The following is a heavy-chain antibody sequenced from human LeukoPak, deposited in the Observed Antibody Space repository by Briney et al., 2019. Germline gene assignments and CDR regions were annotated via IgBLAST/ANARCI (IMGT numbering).Heavy chain of an antibody. J-gene: IGHJ6*02. CDR1: GGSFSGYY. D-gene: IGHD3-16*02. CDR2: INHSGST. CDR3: AREALSYDYVWGSYRSPSYAMDV. V-gene: IGHV4-34*01. Sequence: SETLSLTCAVYGGSFSGYYWSWIRQPPGKGLEWIGEINHSGSTNYNPSLKSRVTISVDTSKNQFSLKLSSVTAADTAVYYCAREALSYDYVWGSYRSPSYAMDVWGQGTTVTVSS.